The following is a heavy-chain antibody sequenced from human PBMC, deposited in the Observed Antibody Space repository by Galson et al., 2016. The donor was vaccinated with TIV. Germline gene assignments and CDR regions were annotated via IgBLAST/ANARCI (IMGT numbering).Heavy chain of an antibody. CDR1: GLSVSINY. J-gene: IGHJ6*02. Sequence: LRLSCAASGLSVSINYMTWVRQAPGKGLEWVSLISDGGKTYYSDSVKGRFTISRDNSKNTLYLQMNGLRAEDTAVYYCARDRVVDATYYYYYYGMDVWGQGTAVTVS. D-gene: IGHD1-26*01. CDR2: ISDGGKT. V-gene: IGHV3-66*02. CDR3: ARDRVVDATYYYYYYGMDV.